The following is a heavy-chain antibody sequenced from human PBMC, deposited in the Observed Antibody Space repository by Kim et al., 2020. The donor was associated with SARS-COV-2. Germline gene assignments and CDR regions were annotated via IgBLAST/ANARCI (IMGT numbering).Heavy chain of an antibody. Sequence: SETLSLTCTVSGGSISSYYWSWIRQPPGKGLEWIGYIYYSGSTNYNPSLKSRVTISVDTSKNQFSLKLSSVTAADTAVYYCARDPGYIYVYLFWGQGNLVTVSS. V-gene: IGHV4-59*13. CDR3: ARDPGYIYVYLF. J-gene: IGHJ4*02. CDR2: IYYSGST. CDR1: GGSISSYY. D-gene: IGHD5-18*01.